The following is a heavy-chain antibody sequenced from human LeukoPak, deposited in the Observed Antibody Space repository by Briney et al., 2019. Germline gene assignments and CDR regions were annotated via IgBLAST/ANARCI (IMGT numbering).Heavy chain of an antibody. Sequence: GRSLRLSCAASGFTFDDYTMHWVRQAPGKGLEWVSLISWDGGSTYYADSVKGRLTISRDNSKNSLYLQMNSLRTEDTALYYCAKDKTIAARLGYYGMDVWGQGTTVTVSS. V-gene: IGHV3-43*01. CDR1: GFTFDDYT. CDR3: AKDKTIAARLGYYGMDV. D-gene: IGHD6-6*01. CDR2: ISWDGGST. J-gene: IGHJ6*02.